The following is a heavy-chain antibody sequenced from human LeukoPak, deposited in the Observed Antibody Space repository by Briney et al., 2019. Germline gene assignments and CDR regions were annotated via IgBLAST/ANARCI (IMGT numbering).Heavy chain of an antibody. CDR3: ARDPGFTMIVDAFDI. CDR1: GFTFSSYS. J-gene: IGHJ3*02. V-gene: IGHV3-21*01. D-gene: IGHD3-22*01. Sequence: PGGSLRLSCAASGFTFSSYSMNWVRQAPGKGLEWVSSISSSSSYIYYADSVKGRFTISRDNAKNSLYLQMNSLRAEDTAVYYCARDPGFTMIVDAFDIWGQGTMVTVSS. CDR2: ISSSSSYI.